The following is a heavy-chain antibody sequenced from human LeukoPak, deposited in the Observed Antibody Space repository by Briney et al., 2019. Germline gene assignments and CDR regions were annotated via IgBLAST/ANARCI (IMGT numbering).Heavy chain of an antibody. J-gene: IGHJ4*02. Sequence: SETLSLMCTLSGGFKWREYGRGLRQPPGEGLEWIGFIYYSGSTNQNPSLKSRVTMSVDTSKNQFFLRLSSVTAADTAVYYSASSIAMLTDYFDYWGQGTLVTVSS. CDR3: ASSIAMLTDYFDY. D-gene: IGHD5-18*01. CDR1: GGFKWREY. V-gene: IGHV4-59*08. CDR2: IYYSGST.